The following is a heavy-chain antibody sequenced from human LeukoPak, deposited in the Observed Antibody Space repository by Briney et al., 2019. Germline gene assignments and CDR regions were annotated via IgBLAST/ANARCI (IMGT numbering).Heavy chain of an antibody. Sequence: SETLSLTCTVSGGSISSYYWSWIRQPAGKGLEWIGRTYTSGSTNYNPSLKSRVTMSVDTSKNQFSLKLSSVTAADTAVYYCARGGTSGWYPYYFDYWGQGTLVTVSS. CDR1: GGSISSYY. D-gene: IGHD6-19*01. V-gene: IGHV4-4*07. CDR2: TYTSGST. J-gene: IGHJ4*02. CDR3: ARGGTSGWYPYYFDY.